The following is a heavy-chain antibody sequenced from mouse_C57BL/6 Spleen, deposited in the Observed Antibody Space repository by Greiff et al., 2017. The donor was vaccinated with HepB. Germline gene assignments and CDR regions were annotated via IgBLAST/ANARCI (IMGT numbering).Heavy chain of an antibody. CDR3: ASSGSSLYYAMDY. Sequence: EVQLQQSGPELVKPGASVKISCKASGYTFTDYYMNWVKQSHGKSLEWIGDINPNNGGTSYNQKFKGKATLTVDKSSSTAYMELRSLTSEDSAVYYCASSGSSLYYAMDYWGQGTSVTVSS. J-gene: IGHJ4*01. CDR2: INPNNGGT. CDR1: GYTFTDYY. V-gene: IGHV1-26*01. D-gene: IGHD1-1*01.